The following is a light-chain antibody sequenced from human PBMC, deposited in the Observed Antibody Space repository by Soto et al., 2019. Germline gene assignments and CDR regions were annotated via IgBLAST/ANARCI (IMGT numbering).Light chain of an antibody. CDR1: SSDVVGYNY. CDR3: SSYTTSNTRQIV. CDR2: DVS. J-gene: IGLJ1*01. Sequence: QSVLTQPASVSGSPGQSITISCTGTSSDVVGYNYVSWYQHHPGKAPKLMIYDVSNRPSGISNRFSGSKSGNTASLTISGLQPEDECDYYCSSYTTSNTRQIVFGTGTMVTVL. V-gene: IGLV2-14*03.